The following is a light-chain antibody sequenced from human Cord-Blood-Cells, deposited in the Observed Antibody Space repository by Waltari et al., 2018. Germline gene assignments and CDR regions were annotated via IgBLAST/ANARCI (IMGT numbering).Light chain of an antibody. Sequence: EIVLTQSPATLSLSPGERATLSCWASQGVSSYLAWYQQKPGQAPRLPIHDASNRATGLPARFSGSWSGTDFTLTISSLEPEDFAVYYCQQRSNWPPYTFGQGTKLEIK. V-gene: IGKV3-11*01. CDR2: DAS. CDR1: QGVSSY. CDR3: QQRSNWPPYT. J-gene: IGKJ2*01.